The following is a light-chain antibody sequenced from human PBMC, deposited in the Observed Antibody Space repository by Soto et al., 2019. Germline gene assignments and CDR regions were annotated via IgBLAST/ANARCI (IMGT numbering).Light chain of an antibody. Sequence: QSVLTQPPSVSGAPGQRVTISCTGSSSNIGAGYDVHWYQQRPGTAPKLLIYGNKNRPSGVPDRFSGSKSGTSASLAITGLQAEYEADYYCQSYDSSLSVSYVFGTGTKVTVL. CDR1: SSNIGAGYD. CDR2: GNK. CDR3: QSYDSSLSVSYV. V-gene: IGLV1-40*01. J-gene: IGLJ1*01.